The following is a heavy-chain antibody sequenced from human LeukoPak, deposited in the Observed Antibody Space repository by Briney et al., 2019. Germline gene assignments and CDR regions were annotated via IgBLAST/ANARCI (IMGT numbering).Heavy chain of an antibody. CDR2: INPNSGGT. Sequence: ASVKVSCKASGYTFTGYYMHWVRQAPGQGLEWMGWINPNSGGTNYAQKFQGRVTMTRDTSISTAYMELSRLRSDDTAVYYCARDTGSGTNDYYYYYMDVWGKGTTVTVSS. D-gene: IGHD3-10*01. CDR3: ARDTGSGTNDYYYYYMDV. CDR1: GYTFTGYY. V-gene: IGHV1-2*02. J-gene: IGHJ6*03.